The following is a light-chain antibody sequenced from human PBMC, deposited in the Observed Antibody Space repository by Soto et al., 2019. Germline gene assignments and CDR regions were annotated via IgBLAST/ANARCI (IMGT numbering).Light chain of an antibody. CDR1: QSVRSSY. CDR2: GTS. CDR3: QQYDDSLTWT. Sequence: EIVLTQSPGTLSLSPGERATLSCRASQSVRSSYLAWYQQKPGQAPRVLIYGTSSRASGIPDRFSGSGSGTDFTLTISRLEPEDFAVYYCQQYDDSLTWTFGQGTKVEIK. V-gene: IGKV3-20*01. J-gene: IGKJ1*01.